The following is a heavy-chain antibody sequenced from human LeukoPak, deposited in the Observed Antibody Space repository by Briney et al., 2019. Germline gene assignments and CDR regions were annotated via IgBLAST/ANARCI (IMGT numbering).Heavy chain of an antibody. J-gene: IGHJ4*02. V-gene: IGHV3-23*01. D-gene: IGHD1-26*01. CDR2: ISGSGGST. CDR3: AKAPGLTEHYFDY. Sequence: TGGSLRLSCAASGFTFSSYAMSWVRQAPGKGLEWVSAISGSGGSTYYADSVKGRFTISRDNSKNTPYLQMNSLRAEDTAVYYCAKAPGLTEHYFDYWGQGTLVTVSS. CDR1: GFTFSSYA.